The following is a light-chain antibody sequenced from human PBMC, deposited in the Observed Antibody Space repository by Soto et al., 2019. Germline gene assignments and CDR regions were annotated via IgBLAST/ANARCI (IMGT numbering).Light chain of an antibody. CDR1: QDISNY. CDR2: DAS. V-gene: IGKV1-33*01. Sequence: IQMTQPPSLSASVGDRVTITCQASQDISNYLNWVQQKLGKAPTLLIYDASNLETGVPPRFSGSGSGTDFSLTISSLQPEDVATYYCLQYDNLPLTFGGGTKVEIK. J-gene: IGKJ4*01. CDR3: LQYDNLPLT.